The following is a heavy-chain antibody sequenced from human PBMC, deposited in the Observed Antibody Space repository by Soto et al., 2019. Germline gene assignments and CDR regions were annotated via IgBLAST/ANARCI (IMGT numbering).Heavy chain of an antibody. D-gene: IGHD2-2*01. V-gene: IGHV4-4*02. Sequence: PSETLSLTCAVSGDSISSMNWWSWVRQPPGKGLEWIGEIHHSGSTNYNPSLKSRVTISVEKSKNQFSLKLSSVTAADTAVYYCVGLQGYCITTGCYGHYAMDVWGQGTTVTVSS. J-gene: IGHJ6*02. CDR3: VGLQGYCITTGCYGHYAMDV. CDR2: IHHSGST. CDR1: GDSISSMNW.